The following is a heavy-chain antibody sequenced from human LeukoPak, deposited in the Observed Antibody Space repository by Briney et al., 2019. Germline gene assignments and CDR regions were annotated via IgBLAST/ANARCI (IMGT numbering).Heavy chain of an antibody. J-gene: IGHJ4*02. CDR2: ISSSSSYI. D-gene: IGHD6-19*01. CDR1: GFTFSSYG. CDR3: VRDWGYDSSGYWQKYFDT. Sequence: GGSLRLSCAASGFTFSSYGMSWVRQAPGKGLEWVSSISSSSSYIYYADSVKGRFTISRDNSKNTLYLQMNSLRAEDTAVYYCVRDWGYDSSGYWQKYFDTWGQGTLVTVSS. V-gene: IGHV3-21*01.